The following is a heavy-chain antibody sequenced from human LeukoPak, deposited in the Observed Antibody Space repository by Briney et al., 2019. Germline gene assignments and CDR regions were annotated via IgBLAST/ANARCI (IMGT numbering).Heavy chain of an antibody. V-gene: IGHV3-33*06. CDR1: GFTFSSYG. CDR3: AKDLGLEIGAYYYMDV. CDR2: IWYDGSNK. Sequence: GGSLRLSXAASGFTFSSYGMHWVCQAPGKGLEWVAVIWYDGSNKYYADSVKGRFTISRDNSKNTLYPQMNSLRAEDTAVYYCAKDLGLEIGAYYYMDVWGKGTTVTVSS. J-gene: IGHJ6*03. D-gene: IGHD3-3*01.